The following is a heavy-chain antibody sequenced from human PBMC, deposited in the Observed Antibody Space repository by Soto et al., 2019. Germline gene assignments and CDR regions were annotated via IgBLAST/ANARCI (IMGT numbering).Heavy chain of an antibody. CDR2: MNPNSGNT. J-gene: IGHJ6*02. D-gene: IGHD3-3*01. CDR3: ASGWTYYDFWSGYGYYYYGMDV. Sequence: QVQLVQSGAEVKKPGASVKVSCKASGYTFTSYDINWVRQATGQGLEWMGWMNPNSGNTGYAQKFQGRVTMTRNTSISPAYMELSSLRSEDTAVYYCASGWTYYDFWSGYGYYYYGMDVWGQGTTVTVSS. V-gene: IGHV1-8*01. CDR1: GYTFTSYD.